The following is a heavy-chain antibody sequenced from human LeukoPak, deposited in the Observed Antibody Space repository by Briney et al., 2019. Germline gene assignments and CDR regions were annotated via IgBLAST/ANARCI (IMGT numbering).Heavy chain of an antibody. Sequence: GASVKVSCKASGYTFTSYDINWVRQATGQGLEWMGWINPNSGNTGYAQKFQGRVTMTRNTSISTAYMELSSLRSKDTAVYYCARTLDIVVVPAANLFVPWGQGTLVTVSS. CDR3: ARTLDIVVVPAANLFVP. CDR1: GYTFTSYD. J-gene: IGHJ5*02. D-gene: IGHD2-2*03. CDR2: INPNSGNT. V-gene: IGHV1-8*01.